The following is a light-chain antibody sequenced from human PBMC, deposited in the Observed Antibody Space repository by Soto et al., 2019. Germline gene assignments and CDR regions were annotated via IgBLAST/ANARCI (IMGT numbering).Light chain of an antibody. CDR3: QQNNKWPPVT. J-gene: IGKJ4*01. CDR1: QTISND. V-gene: IGKV3-15*01. Sequence: EVVMTQSPATVSVSPGEGVTLSCRASQTISNDLAWYQQKPGQAPRLLIYGASTRATGVPARFSGGGSGTEFTLTIISLQSEEFAFYYCQQNNKWPPVTFGGGTKVEIK. CDR2: GAS.